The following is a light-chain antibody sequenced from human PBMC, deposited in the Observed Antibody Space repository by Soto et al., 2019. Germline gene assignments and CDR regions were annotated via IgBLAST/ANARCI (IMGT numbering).Light chain of an antibody. CDR1: QGIGND. Sequence: AIQLTQSPAALSASVGDRFTISCRASQGIGNDLAWYQQKPGKAPRLLIFAASNLQSGVPSRFSGSGSGTDFTLTISRLQPEDFATYYCLQLYNFSWTFGQGTKWIS. CDR3: LQLYNFSWT. V-gene: IGKV1-6*01. CDR2: AAS. J-gene: IGKJ1*01.